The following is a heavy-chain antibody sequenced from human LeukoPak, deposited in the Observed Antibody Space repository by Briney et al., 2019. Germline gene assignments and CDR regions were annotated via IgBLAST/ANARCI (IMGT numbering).Heavy chain of an antibody. CDR1: VGSFSGYY. CDR2: INHSGSI. J-gene: IGHJ4*02. D-gene: IGHD5-24*01. V-gene: IGHV4-34*01. CDR3: ARMGSEMATSYYFDY. Sequence: SETLSLTCAVYVGSFSGYYWSWIRQPPGKGLEWIGEINHSGSINYNPSLKSRVTISVGTSKNQFSLKLSSVTAADTAVYYCARMGSEMATSYYFDYWGQGTLVTVSS.